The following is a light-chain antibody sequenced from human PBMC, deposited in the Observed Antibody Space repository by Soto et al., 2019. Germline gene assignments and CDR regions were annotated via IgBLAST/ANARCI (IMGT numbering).Light chain of an antibody. V-gene: IGKV3-20*01. CDR2: GAS. Sequence: EIVLTQSPATLSLSPGERATLSCRASQSVSSYLAWYQQKPGQAPRLLIYGASSRATGIPDRFSGSGSGTDFTLTISRLEPEDFAVYYCQQYGSSPGYTFGQGTKLEIK. CDR3: QQYGSSPGYT. J-gene: IGKJ2*01. CDR1: QSVSSY.